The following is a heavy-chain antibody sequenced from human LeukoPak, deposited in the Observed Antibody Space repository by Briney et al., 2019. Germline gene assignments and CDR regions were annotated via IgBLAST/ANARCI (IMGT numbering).Heavy chain of an antibody. CDR1: GFTFDDYG. CDR3: ARGGSSWPFDY. V-gene: IGHV3-20*01. Sequence: PGGSLRLSCAASGFTFDDYGMSWVRQAPGTGLEWVSGINWNGGSTGYADSVKGRFTISRDNAKNSLYLQMNSLRAEDTALYHCARGGSSWPFDYWGQGTLVTVSS. J-gene: IGHJ4*02. CDR2: INWNGGST. D-gene: IGHD6-13*01.